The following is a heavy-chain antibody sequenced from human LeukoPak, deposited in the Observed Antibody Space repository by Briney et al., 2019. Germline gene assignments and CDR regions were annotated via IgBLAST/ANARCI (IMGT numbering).Heavy chain of an antibody. J-gene: IGHJ1*01. CDR2: ISYDGSNK. CDR1: GSTFSSYA. Sequence: GGSLRLSCAASGSTFSSYAMHWVRQAPGKGLEWVAVISYDGSNKYYADSVKGRFTISRDNSKNTLYLQMNSLRAEDTAVYYCARGGHIVVVTAIGGAEYFQHWGQGTLVTVSS. CDR3: ARGGHIVVVTAIGGAEYFQH. D-gene: IGHD2-21*02. V-gene: IGHV3-30*04.